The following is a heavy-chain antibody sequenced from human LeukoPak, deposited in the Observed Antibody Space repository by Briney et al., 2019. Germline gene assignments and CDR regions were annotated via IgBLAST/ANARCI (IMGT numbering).Heavy chain of an antibody. J-gene: IGHJ3*01. CDR1: GFRFSQQD. CDR2: IRYDGSDK. Sequence: GGSLRLSCAASGFRFSQQDMHWVRQAPGKGLEWVAWIRYDGSDKNYADSVKGRFTISRDNAKNSLYLQMNSLKAEDTALYYCARDTHYYGSGSPAFDLWGRGTMVTVSS. V-gene: IGHV3-30*02. CDR3: ARDTHYYGSGSPAFDL. D-gene: IGHD3-10*01.